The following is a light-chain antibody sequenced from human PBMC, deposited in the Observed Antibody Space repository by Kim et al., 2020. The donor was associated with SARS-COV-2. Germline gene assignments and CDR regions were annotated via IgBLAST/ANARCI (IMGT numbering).Light chain of an antibody. Sequence: GKTVTISCTRSSGRIASNYVQWYQQRPGSAPTTVIYEDNQRPSGVPDRFSGSIDSSSNSASLTISGLKTEDEADYYCQSYDSSNRVFGGGTKLTVL. V-gene: IGLV6-57*03. J-gene: IGLJ3*02. CDR3: QSYDSSNRV. CDR1: SGRIASNY. CDR2: EDN.